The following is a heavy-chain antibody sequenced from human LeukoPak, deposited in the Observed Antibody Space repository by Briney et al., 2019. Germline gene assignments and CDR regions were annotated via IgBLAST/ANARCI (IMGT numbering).Heavy chain of an antibody. Sequence: ASVKVSCKASGYIFTSHGIAWVRQAPGQGLEWMGWINPNSGNTQYPQRLQGRVSLATDASTSTAYMELRSLRSDDTAVYYCARFQLVEKNWFDPWGQGTLVTVSS. V-gene: IGHV1-18*01. J-gene: IGHJ5*02. CDR1: GYIFTSHG. CDR2: INPNSGNT. CDR3: ARFQLVEKNWFDP. D-gene: IGHD6-13*01.